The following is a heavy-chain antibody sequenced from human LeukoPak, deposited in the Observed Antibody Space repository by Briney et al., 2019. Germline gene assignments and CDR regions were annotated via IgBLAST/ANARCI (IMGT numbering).Heavy chain of an antibody. Sequence: SETLSLTCAVYGGSFSGYYWSWIRQPPGKGLEWIGYIYYSGSTNYNPSLKSRVTISVDTSKNQFSLKLSSVTAADTAVYYCARQGPRRDYFDYWGQGTLVTVSS. V-gene: IGHV4-59*08. CDR2: IYYSGST. CDR1: GGSFSGYY. CDR3: ARQGPRRDYFDY. J-gene: IGHJ4*02.